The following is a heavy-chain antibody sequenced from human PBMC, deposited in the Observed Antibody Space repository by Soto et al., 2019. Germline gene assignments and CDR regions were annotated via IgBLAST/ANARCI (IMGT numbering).Heavy chain of an antibody. V-gene: IGHV1-69*01. J-gene: IGHJ3*02. CDR2: IIPIFGTA. D-gene: IGHD3-10*01. Sequence: SVKVSCKACGGTFSSYAISWLGQAPGQGLEWMGGIIPIFGTANYAQKFQGRVTITADESTSTAYMELSSLRSEDTAVYYCARDWVVRSLFDIWGQGTMVTVSS. CDR3: ARDWVVRSLFDI. CDR1: GGTFSSYA.